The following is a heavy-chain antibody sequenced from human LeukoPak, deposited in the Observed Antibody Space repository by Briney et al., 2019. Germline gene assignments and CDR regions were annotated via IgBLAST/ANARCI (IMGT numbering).Heavy chain of an antibody. J-gene: IGHJ3*02. V-gene: IGHV3-23*01. CDR1: RFTFSTYA. CDR3: AKPNYYDSSAYAFDI. CDR2: ISDSGSSR. D-gene: IGHD3-22*01. Sequence: GGSLRLSCAASRFTFSTYAMSWVRQAPGKGLEWVSSISDSGSSRYYADSVKGRFTISRDNSKNTLYLQMNSLRAEDTAIYYCAKPNYYDSSAYAFDIWGQGTMVTVSS.